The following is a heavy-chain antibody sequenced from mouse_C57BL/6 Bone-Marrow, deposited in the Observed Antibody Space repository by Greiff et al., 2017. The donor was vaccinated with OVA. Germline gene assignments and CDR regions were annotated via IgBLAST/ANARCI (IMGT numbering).Heavy chain of an antibody. CDR1: GYTFTSYW. CDR3: ARSPTRVTNYYAMDY. J-gene: IGHJ4*01. D-gene: IGHD2-5*01. CDR2: IDPSDSYT. Sequence: QVQLQQPGAELVRPGTSVKLSCKASGYTFTSYWMHWVKQRPGQGLEWIGVIDPSDSYTNYNQKFKGKATLTVDTSSSTAYMQLSSLTSDDSAVYYCARSPTRVTNYYAMDYWGQGTSVTVSS. V-gene: IGHV1-59*01.